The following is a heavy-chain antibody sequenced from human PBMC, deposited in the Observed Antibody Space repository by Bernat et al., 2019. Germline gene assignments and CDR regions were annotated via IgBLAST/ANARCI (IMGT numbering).Heavy chain of an antibody. D-gene: IGHD1-7*01. CDR2: IKSKTDGGTT. V-gene: IGHV3-15*01. CDR1: GFTFSNAW. Sequence: EVQLVESGGGLVKPGGSLRLSCAASGFTFSNAWMSWVRQAPGKGLEWVGRIKSKTDGGTTDYAAPVKGRFTISRDDSKNTLYLQMNSLKTEDTAVYYCTTSWNYVISGYYYYYMDVWGKGTTVTVSS. CDR3: TTSWNYVISGYYYYYMDV. J-gene: IGHJ6*03.